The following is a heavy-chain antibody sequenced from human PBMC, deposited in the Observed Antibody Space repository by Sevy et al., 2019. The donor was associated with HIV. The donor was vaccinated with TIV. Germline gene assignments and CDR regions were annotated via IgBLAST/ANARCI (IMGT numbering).Heavy chain of an antibody. V-gene: IGHV3-33*01. D-gene: IGHD3-22*01. CDR3: ARGGDFNDRSAKRDFDY. J-gene: IGHJ4*02. CDR2: IWNDRSNK. CDR1: GFTFSNYG. Sequence: GGSLRLSCAASGFTFSNYGMHRVRQAPGKGLEWVAVIWNDRSNKYYADSVKGRVTICRDNSKNTLYLQMNSLRVEDTAVYFCARGGDFNDRSAKRDFDYWGQGTLVTVSS.